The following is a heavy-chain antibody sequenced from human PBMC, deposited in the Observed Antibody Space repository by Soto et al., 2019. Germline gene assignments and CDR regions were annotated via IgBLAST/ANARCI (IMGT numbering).Heavy chain of an antibody. CDR1: GGSISSGDYY. V-gene: IGHV4-30-4*01. D-gene: IGHD3-9*01. Sequence: QVQLQESGPGLVKPSQTLSLTCTVSGGSISSGDYYWSWIRQPPGKGLEWIGYIYYSGSTYYNPSLKSRVTISVDPSKNQVSLKLSSVTAADTAVYSCARDHYVYDILTGYGYYYGMDVW. CDR3: ARDHYVYDILTGYGYYYGMDV. J-gene: IGHJ6*01. CDR2: IYYSGST.